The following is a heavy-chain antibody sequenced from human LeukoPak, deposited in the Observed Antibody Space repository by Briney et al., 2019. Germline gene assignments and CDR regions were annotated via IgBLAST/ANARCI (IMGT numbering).Heavy chain of an antibody. D-gene: IGHD2-21*01. CDR2: MNPSNGNT. CDR3: TRDLGGALAWFDP. V-gene: IGHV1-2*06. J-gene: IGHJ5*02. CDR1: GYFFTGFY. Sequence: ASVKVSCKASGYFFTGFYIHWVRQAHGQGLEWMGRMNPSNGNTDFAQNFQGRVTMTRDTSITTAYMELSTLTSDDTAVYYCTRDLGGALAWFDPWGQGTLVTVSS.